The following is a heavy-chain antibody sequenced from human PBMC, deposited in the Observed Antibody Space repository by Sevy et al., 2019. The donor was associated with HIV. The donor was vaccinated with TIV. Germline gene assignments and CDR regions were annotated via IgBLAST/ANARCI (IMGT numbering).Heavy chain of an antibody. CDR2: ISDNANYK. CDR1: GLTPSTSG. CDR3: ARHWTLDY. D-gene: IGHD3-3*01. Sequence: GGSLRLSCAASGLTPSTSGIHWVRQAPGKGLECLAVISDNANYKNYAESVKGRFTISRDNSKNTLYLQMNSLKVEDTAVYYCARHWTLDYWGQGTLVTVSS. V-gene: IGHV3-30*19. J-gene: IGHJ4*02.